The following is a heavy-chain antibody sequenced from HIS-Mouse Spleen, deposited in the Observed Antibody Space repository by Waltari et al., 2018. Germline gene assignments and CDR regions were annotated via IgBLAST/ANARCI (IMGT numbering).Heavy chain of an antibody. Sequence: EVQLVESGGGRVKPGGSLRLSCAASGFTFSSLSMTWVRQAPGKGLEWVSSISSSSSYIYYADSVKGRFTISRDNAKNSLYLQMNSLRAEDTAVYYCASLYYDILTGYYRDYWGQGTLVTVSS. CDR1: GFTFSSLS. D-gene: IGHD3-9*01. CDR2: ISSSSSYI. V-gene: IGHV3-21*01. CDR3: ASLYYDILTGYYRDY. J-gene: IGHJ4*02.